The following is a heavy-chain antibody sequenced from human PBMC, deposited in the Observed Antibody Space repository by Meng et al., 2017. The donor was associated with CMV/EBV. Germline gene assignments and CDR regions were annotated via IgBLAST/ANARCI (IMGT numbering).Heavy chain of an antibody. CDR1: GGSSSRSSYY. V-gene: IGHV4-39*07. J-gene: IGHJ4*02. CDR3: ARGGIAAAGLH. Sequence: GPGLLTPSEPLSLTCTVSGGSSSRSSYYLGWIRQPPGKGLEWIGSIYYSGSTYYNPSLKSRVTISVDTSKNQFSLKLSSVTAADTAVYYCARGGIAAAGLHWGQGTLVTVSS. D-gene: IGHD6-13*01. CDR2: IYYSGST.